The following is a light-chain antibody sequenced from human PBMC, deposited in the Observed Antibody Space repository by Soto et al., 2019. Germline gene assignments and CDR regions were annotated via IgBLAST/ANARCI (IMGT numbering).Light chain of an antibody. Sequence: QSVLTQPPSASGSPGQSVTISCTGTSSDLGGYNYVSWYQQYPGKVPKLMVYEVNKRPSGVPDRFSGSNSGNTASLTVSGVQSEDEADYYCTSYAGGNNVFGTGTKVTVL. V-gene: IGLV2-8*01. J-gene: IGLJ1*01. CDR2: EVN. CDR1: SSDLGGYNY. CDR3: TSYAGGNNV.